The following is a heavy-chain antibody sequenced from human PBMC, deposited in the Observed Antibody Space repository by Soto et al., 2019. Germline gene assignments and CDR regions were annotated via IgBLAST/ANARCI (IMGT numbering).Heavy chain of an antibody. V-gene: IGHV3-66*01. CDR3: ARDFVHGDYPEYFHH. J-gene: IGHJ1*01. CDR1: GFTFSSYA. Sequence: PGGSLRLSCAASGFTFSSYAMSWVRQAPGKGLEWVSVIYSGGSTYYADSVKGRFTISRDNSKNTLYLQMNSLRAEDTAVYYCARDFVHGDYPEYFHHWGQGTLVTVSS. CDR2: IYSGGST. D-gene: IGHD4-17*01.